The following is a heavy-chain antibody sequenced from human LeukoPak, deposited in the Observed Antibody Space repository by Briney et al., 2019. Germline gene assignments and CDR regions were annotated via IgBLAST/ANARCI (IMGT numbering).Heavy chain of an antibody. V-gene: IGHV3-48*03. Sequence: GGSLRLSCAASGFSLRSSEMNWVRQAPGKGPEWVAHINSADNVQYYTDSVRGRFTMSRDNAKDLLFLQMSSLRDDDTAVYYCARDTVNGPFVISLDLWGQGVLVTVSS. CDR1: GFSLRSSE. CDR2: INSADNVQ. D-gene: IGHD2-8*01. J-gene: IGHJ5*02. CDR3: ARDTVNGPFVISLDL.